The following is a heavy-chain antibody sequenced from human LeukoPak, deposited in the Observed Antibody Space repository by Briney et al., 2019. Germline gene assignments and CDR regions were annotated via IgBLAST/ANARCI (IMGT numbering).Heavy chain of an antibody. CDR2: IYYSGST. J-gene: IGHJ4*02. Sequence: PSETLSLTCTVSGGSISSYYWSWIRQPPGKGLEWIGYIYYSGSTNYNPSLKSRVTISVDTSKNQFSLKLSSVTAADTAVYYCAREGAAGTLSYWGQGTLATVSS. D-gene: IGHD6-13*01. CDR1: GGSISSYY. CDR3: AREGAAGTLSY. V-gene: IGHV4-59*01.